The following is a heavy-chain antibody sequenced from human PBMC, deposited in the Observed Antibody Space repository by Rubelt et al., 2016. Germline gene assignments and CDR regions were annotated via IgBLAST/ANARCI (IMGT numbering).Heavy chain of an antibody. D-gene: IGHD3-3*01. CDR3: ARSPRYDFEDNWFDP. V-gene: IGHV1-46*01. J-gene: IGHJ5*02. CDR2: INPSGGST. Sequence: QVQLVQSGAEVKKPGASVKVSCKASGYTFTSYYMHWVRQAPGQGLEWMGIINPSGGSTSYGQKFQGRVTMTRETSTSTVYMELSRLRSEDTAVYYCARSPRYDFEDNWFDPWGQGTLVTVSS. CDR1: GYTFTSYY.